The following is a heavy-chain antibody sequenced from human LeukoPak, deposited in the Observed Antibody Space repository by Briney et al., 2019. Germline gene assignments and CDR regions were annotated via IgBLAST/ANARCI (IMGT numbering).Heavy chain of an antibody. J-gene: IGHJ4*02. CDR1: GFPFDDYD. CDR2: ISGDGGST. CDR3: AKGSRDYYDSSGYYPGGY. Sequence: GGSLRLSRAASGFPFDDYDMHWVRQAPGKGLEWVSLISGDGGSTYYADSVKGRFTISRDNSKNSLYLQMNSLRTEDTALYYCAKGSRDYYDSSGYYPGGYWGQGTLVTVSS. D-gene: IGHD3-22*01. V-gene: IGHV3-43*02.